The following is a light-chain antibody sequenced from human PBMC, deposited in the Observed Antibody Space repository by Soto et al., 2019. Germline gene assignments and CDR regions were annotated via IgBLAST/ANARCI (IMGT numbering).Light chain of an antibody. CDR1: QSVSSSY. J-gene: IGKJ1*01. CDR2: GAS. V-gene: IGKV3-20*01. CDR3: QQYGSSPRT. Sequence: EIVLTQSPGTLSLSPGERATLSGRASQSVSSSYLAWYQQKPGQAPRLLIYGASSRATGIPDWFSGSGSGTDFTLTISRLEPEDFAVYYCQQYGSSPRTFGQGTKVEIK.